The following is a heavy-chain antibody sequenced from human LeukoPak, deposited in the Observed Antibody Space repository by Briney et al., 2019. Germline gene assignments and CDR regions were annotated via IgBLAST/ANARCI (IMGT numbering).Heavy chain of an antibody. J-gene: IGHJ4*02. Sequence: RGSLRLSCAASGFTFSSYWMSWVRQAPGKGLEWVANIKQDGSDKYYLTSVRGRFTISRDNAKNSLFLQMNSLRVEDTAVYYCARGGGHLDCWGQGTLDTVSS. D-gene: IGHD4-23*01. CDR3: ARGGGHLDC. CDR1: GFTFSSYW. V-gene: IGHV3-7*03. CDR2: IKQDGSDK.